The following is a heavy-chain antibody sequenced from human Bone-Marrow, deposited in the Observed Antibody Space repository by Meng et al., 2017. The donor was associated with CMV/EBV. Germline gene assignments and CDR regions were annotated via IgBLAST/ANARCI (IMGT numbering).Heavy chain of an antibody. J-gene: IGHJ6*02. Sequence: ASVKVSCKASGYTFTGYYMHWVRQAPGQGLEWMGIINPSGGSTSYAQKFQGRVTMTRDTSTSTVYMELSSLRSEDTAVYYCARGRLRRILTYYYGMDVWGQGTTVTVSS. CDR1: GYTFTGYY. CDR2: INPSGGST. V-gene: IGHV1-46*01. D-gene: IGHD4-17*01. CDR3: ARGRLRRILTYYYGMDV.